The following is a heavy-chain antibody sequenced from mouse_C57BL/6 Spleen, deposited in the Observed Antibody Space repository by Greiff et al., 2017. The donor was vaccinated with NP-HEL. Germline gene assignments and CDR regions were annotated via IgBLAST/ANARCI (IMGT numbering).Heavy chain of an antibody. CDR3: ARGYYYGSSYGDYFDY. CDR1: GFTFTDYY. CDR2: IRNKANGYTT. V-gene: IGHV7-3*01. D-gene: IGHD1-1*01. Sequence: EVQGVESGGGLVQPGGSLSLSCAASGFTFTDYYMSWVRQPPGKALEWLGFIRNKANGYTTEYSASVKGRFTISRDNSQSILYLQMNALRAEDSATYYCARGYYYGSSYGDYFDYWGQGTTLTVSS. J-gene: IGHJ2*01.